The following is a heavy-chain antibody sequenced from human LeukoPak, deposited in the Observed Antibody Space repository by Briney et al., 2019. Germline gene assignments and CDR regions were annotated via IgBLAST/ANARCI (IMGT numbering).Heavy chain of an antibody. CDR2: MSHDGGSQ. Sequence: GGSLRLSCAASGFTFSSYDMHWVRQAPGKGLEWVAIMSHDGGSQYYADSVKGRFTISRDNSKNMLYLQMDSLRAEDTAMYYCTNRAHWDYWGQGALVTVSS. CDR3: TNRAHWDY. V-gene: IGHV3-30*18. CDR1: GFTFSSYD. J-gene: IGHJ4*02.